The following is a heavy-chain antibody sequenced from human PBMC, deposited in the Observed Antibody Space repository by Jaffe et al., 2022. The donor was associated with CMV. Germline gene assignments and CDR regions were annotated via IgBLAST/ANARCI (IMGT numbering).Heavy chain of an antibody. CDR3: ARAGLRFLEYLPTDY. D-gene: IGHD3-3*01. J-gene: IGHJ4*02. Sequence: EVQLVESGGGLVKPGGSLRLSCAASGFTFSSYSMNWVRQAPGKGLEWVSSISSSSSYIYYADSLKGRFTISRDNAKNSLYLQMNSLRAEDTAVYYCARAGLRFLEYLPTDYWGQGTLVTVSS. CDR1: GFTFSSYS. V-gene: IGHV3-21*01. CDR2: ISSSSSYI.